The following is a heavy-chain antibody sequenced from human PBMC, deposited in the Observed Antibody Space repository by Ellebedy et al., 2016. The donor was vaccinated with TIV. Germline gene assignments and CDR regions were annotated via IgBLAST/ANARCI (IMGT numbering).Heavy chain of an antibody. Sequence: SQTLSLTCAISGDSVANNSAVWNWIRHSPSRGPEWLGRTYFASRWYHDFPPFASSRISITADTSKNHVYLHVSSVTPDDTAVYYCARAVTGAGRTYYHGMDVWGQGTTVTVSS. D-gene: IGHD6-13*01. V-gene: IGHV6-1*01. CDR2: TYFASRWYH. CDR1: GDSVANNSAV. J-gene: IGHJ6*02. CDR3: ARAVTGAGRTYYHGMDV.